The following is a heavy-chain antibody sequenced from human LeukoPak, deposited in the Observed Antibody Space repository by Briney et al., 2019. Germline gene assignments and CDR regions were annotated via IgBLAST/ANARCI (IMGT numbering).Heavy chain of an antibody. D-gene: IGHD3-10*01. CDR3: ATASRGGGPNYFDY. CDR2: ISYDGSNK. J-gene: IGHJ4*02. Sequence: GGSLRLSCAASGLTFSSYAMHWVRQAPGKGLEWVAVISYDGSNKYYADSVKGRFTISRDNSKNTLYLQMNSLRAEDTAVYYCATASRGGGPNYFDYWGQGTLVTVSS. V-gene: IGHV3-30-3*01. CDR1: GLTFSSYA.